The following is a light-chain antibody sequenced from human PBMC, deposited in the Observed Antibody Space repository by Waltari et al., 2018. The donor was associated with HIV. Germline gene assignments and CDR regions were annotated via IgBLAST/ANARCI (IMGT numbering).Light chain of an antibody. CDR2: WAS. Sequence: DIVMTQSPESLAVSLGERATINCTSSRTVLYSSDNQNYLAWYLQRPGQSPRVLLFWASTRAFGVPNRFSGSGSGTDFSLTLSSLQADDVGIYYCQQYYTVPPTLGGGTKVEI. J-gene: IGKJ4*01. CDR1: RTVLYSSDNQNY. CDR3: QQYYTVPPT. V-gene: IGKV4-1*01.